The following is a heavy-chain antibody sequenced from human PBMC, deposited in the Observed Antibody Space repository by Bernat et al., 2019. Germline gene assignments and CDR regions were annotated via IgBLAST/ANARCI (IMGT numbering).Heavy chain of an antibody. V-gene: IGHV3-23*01. CDR3: AKEVQSGYRRYYFDY. CDR1: AFTFNNYA. J-gene: IGHJ4*02. CDR2: ISGTGGIT. Sequence: EVQLLESGGGLVQPGGSLRLSCAASAFTFNNYAISWVRQSPGKWLEWVSAISGTGGITHDADYVKGRFNISRDNSKKTLFLQMNSLRADDTAVYYCAKEVQSGYRRYYFDYWGQGTLVDVSS. D-gene: IGHD3-3*01.